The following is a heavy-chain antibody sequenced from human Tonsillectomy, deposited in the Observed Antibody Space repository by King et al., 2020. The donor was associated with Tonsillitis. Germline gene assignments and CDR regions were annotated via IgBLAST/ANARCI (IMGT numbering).Heavy chain of an antibody. V-gene: IGHV4-39*07. D-gene: IGHD3-22*01. CDR1: GDSISSSSYY. Sequence: QLQESGPGLVKPSETLSLTCTVSGDSISSSSYYWGWIRQPPGKGLEWIGSIYYSGSTYYNPSLKSRVTISVDTSKNQFSLKLSSVTAADTAVYYCASYSITIIVVIFDYWGQGTLVTVSS. CDR2: IYYSGST. J-gene: IGHJ4*02. CDR3: ASYSITIIVVIFDY.